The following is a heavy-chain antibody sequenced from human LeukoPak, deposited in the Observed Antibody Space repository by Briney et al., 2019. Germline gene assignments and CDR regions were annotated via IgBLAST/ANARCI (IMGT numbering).Heavy chain of an antibody. CDR1: GFTFSSYG. D-gene: IGHD2-2*02. CDR2: IRYDGSNK. CDR3: AKGAPVIVVVPAAIWGAFDI. Sequence: GGSLRLSCAASGFTFSSYGMHWVRQAPGKGLEWVAFIRYDGSNKYYADSVKGRFTISRDNSKNTLYLQMNSLRAEDTAVYYCAKGAPVIVVVPAAIWGAFDIWGQGTMGTVSS. V-gene: IGHV3-30*02. J-gene: IGHJ3*02.